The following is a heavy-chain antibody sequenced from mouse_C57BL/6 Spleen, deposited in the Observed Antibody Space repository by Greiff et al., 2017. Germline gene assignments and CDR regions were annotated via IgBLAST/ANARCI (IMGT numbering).Heavy chain of an antibody. V-gene: IGHV1-82*01. CDR3: ARDSSGFSYYAMDY. J-gene: IGHJ4*01. Sequence: QVQLQQSGPELVKPGASVKISCKASGYAFSSSWMNWVQQRPGKGLEWIGRIYPGDGDTNYNGTFKGKATLTADKSSSTAYMQLSSLTSEDSAVYFCARDSSGFSYYAMDYWGQGTSVTVSS. D-gene: IGHD3-2*02. CDR2: IYPGDGDT. CDR1: GYAFSSSW.